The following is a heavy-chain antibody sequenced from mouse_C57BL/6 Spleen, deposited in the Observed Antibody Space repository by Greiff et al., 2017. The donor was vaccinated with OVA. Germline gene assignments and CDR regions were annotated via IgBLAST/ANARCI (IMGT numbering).Heavy chain of an antibody. CDR1: GFTFSDYG. J-gene: IGHJ1*03. CDR2: ISSGSSTI. Sequence: EVQVVESGGGLVKPGGSLKLSCAASGFTFSDYGMHWVRQAPEKGLEWVAYISSGSSTIYYADTVKGRFTISRDNAKNTLFLQMTSLRSEDTAMYYCARPHYYGSSPSWYFDVWGTGTTVTVSS. D-gene: IGHD1-1*01. V-gene: IGHV5-17*01. CDR3: ARPHYYGSSPSWYFDV.